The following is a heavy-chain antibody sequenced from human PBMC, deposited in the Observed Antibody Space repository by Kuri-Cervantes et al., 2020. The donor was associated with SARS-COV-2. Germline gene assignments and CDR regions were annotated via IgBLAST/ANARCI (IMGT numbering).Heavy chain of an antibody. D-gene: IGHD2-15*01. CDR3: ARGDLGYCSGGSCHNWFDP. J-gene: IGHJ5*02. Sequence: GGSLRLSCAASGFTFSSYDMHWVRQATGKGLEWVSAIGTAGDTYYPGSVKGRFTISRENAKNSLYLQMNSLRAEDTAVYYCARGDLGYCSGGSCHNWFDPWGQGTLVTVSS. CDR2: IGTAGDT. V-gene: IGHV3-13*01. CDR1: GFTFSSYD.